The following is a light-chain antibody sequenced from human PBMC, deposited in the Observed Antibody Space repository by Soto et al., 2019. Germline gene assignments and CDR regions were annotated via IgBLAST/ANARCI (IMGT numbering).Light chain of an antibody. J-gene: IGKJ5*01. V-gene: IGKV1-39*01. Sequence: DIQMTQSPSSLSASVGDRVTITCRTRHSISSYLNLYQQKPEKAPKRLIYAASTLQTGGPSRFSGGGSGTDFTLTLSSLQPEDLATYYCQQVNSFPSTFGQGTRLEIK. CDR2: AAS. CDR3: QQVNSFPST. CDR1: HSISSY.